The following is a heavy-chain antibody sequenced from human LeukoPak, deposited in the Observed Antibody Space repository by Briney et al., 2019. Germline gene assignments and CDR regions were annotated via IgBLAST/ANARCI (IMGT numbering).Heavy chain of an antibody. Sequence: GGSLRLSCAASGFTFSRDYMHWVRQAPGKGLVWVSRIKSDGTSTNYADSVKGRFTISRDNAKNTLHLQMNSLRADDTAVYYCAKGGASLFDYWGQGTLVTVSS. CDR1: GFTFSRDY. CDR3: AKGGASLFDY. V-gene: IGHV3-74*01. J-gene: IGHJ4*02. D-gene: IGHD1-26*01. CDR2: IKSDGTST.